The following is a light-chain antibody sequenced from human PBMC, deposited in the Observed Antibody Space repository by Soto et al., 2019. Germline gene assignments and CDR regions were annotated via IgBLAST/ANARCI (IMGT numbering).Light chain of an antibody. CDR1: SSNIGRNY. Sequence: QSVLTQPPSASGTPGQRVTISCSGSSSNIGRNYLYWYQQFSGTAPKLLVYRDNHRPSGVPDRFSGSKSGTSASLAISGLRSEDDVDYYCATWDDSLSGVVFGGGTKLTVL. J-gene: IGLJ2*01. CDR2: RDN. CDR3: ATWDDSLSGVV. V-gene: IGLV1-47*01.